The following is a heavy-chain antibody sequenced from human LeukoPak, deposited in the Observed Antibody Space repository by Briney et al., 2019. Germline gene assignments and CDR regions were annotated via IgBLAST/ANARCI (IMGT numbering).Heavy chain of an antibody. Sequence: GGSLRLSCAASGFTSSSYGMHWVRQAPGKGLEWVAVISYDGSNKYYADSVKGRFTISRDNSKNTLYLQMNSLRAEDTAVYYCAKDLSPARRRDWFDPWGQGTLVTVSS. CDR3: AKDLSPARRRDWFDP. CDR2: ISYDGSNK. CDR1: GFTSSSYG. J-gene: IGHJ5*02. D-gene: IGHD3-16*02. V-gene: IGHV3-30*18.